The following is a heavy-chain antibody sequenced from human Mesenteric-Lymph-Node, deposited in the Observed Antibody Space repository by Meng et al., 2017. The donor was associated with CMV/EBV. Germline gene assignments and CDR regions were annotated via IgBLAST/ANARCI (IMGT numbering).Heavy chain of an antibody. CDR2: MNPNSGNT. CDR1: GYTFTSFD. D-gene: IGHD3-3*01. J-gene: IGHJ6*02. V-gene: IGHV1-8*01. CDR3: ARDHLTIFGVVITGGYGMDV. Sequence: ASVKVSCKASGYTFTSFDINWVRQATGQGLEWMGWMNPNSGNTGYAQKFQGRVTMTRSTSISTAYMELSSLRSEDTAVYYCARDHLTIFGVVITGGYGMDVWGQGTTVTVSS.